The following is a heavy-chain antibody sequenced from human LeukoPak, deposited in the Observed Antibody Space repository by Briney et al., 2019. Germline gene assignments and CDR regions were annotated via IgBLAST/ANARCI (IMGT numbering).Heavy chain of an antibody. J-gene: IGHJ4*02. CDR3: ARGYSSSWYDY. V-gene: IGHV4-59*01. D-gene: IGHD6-13*01. CDR2: IYYSGST. Sequence: SETLSLTCTVSGGSISSYQWSWIRQPPGKGLEWIGNIYYSGSTNYNPSLKSRVTISVDTSKNQFSLKLSSVTAADTAVYYCARGYSSSWYDYWGQGTLVTVSS. CDR1: GGSISSYQ.